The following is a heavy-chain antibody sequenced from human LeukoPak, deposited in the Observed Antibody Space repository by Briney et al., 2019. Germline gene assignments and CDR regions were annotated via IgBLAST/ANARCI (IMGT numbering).Heavy chain of an antibody. Sequence: PSETLSLTCAVYGGSFSSYYWSWIRQPPGKGLEWIGYIYYSGSTNYNPSLKSRVSISVDTSTSQFSLKLSSVTAADTAVYYCARDGVTPYYYYGMDVWGQGTTVTVSS. CDR1: GGSFSSYY. CDR3: ARDGVTPYYYYGMDV. D-gene: IGHD5-18*01. CDR2: IYYSGST. V-gene: IGHV4-59*01. J-gene: IGHJ6*02.